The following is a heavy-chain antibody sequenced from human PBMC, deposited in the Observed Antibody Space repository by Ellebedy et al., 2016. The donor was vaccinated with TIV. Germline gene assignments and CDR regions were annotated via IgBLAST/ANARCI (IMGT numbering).Heavy chain of an antibody. V-gene: IGHV3-30*18. J-gene: IGHJ6*02. CDR3: AKDEATYGDYSYYYYGVDV. Sequence: GGSLRLXXAASGFTFSTYGMHWVRQAPGKGLEWVAVISHDGGHNYYADSVRGRFTISRDHSNNTLYLQMNGLRPEDTAVYHCAKDEATYGDYSYYYYGVDVWGQGTPVTVSS. D-gene: IGHD4-17*01. CDR1: GFTFSTYG. CDR2: ISHDGGHN.